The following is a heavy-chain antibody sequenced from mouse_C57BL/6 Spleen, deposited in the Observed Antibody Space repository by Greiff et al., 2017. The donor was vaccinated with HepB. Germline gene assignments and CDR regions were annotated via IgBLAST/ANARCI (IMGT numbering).Heavy chain of an antibody. CDR1: GFTFSSYA. CDR2: ISDGGSYT. J-gene: IGHJ4*01. D-gene: IGHD2-1*01. CDR3: ARVCLPKAMDY. Sequence: EVHLVESGGGLVKPGGSLKLSCAASGFTFSSYAMSWVRQTPEKRLEWVATISDGGSYTYYPDNVKGRFTISRDNAQNNLYLQMSHLKSEDTAMYYCARVCLPKAMDYWGQGTSVTVSS. V-gene: IGHV5-4*01.